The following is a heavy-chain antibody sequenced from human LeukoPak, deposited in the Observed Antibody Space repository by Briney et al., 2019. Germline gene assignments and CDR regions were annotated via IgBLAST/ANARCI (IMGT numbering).Heavy chain of an antibody. V-gene: IGHV1-18*01. CDR2: ISAYNGNT. CDR3: ARASYCSGGSCYSDY. J-gene: IGHJ4*02. CDR1: GYTFPSYS. Sequence: GASVKVSCKASGYTFPSYSISWVRQAPGQGLEWMGWISAYNGNTIYAQNVKGRVTMTTDTSTSTAYMELRSLKSDDTAVYYCARASYCSGGSCYSDYWGQGTLVTVSS. D-gene: IGHD2-15*01.